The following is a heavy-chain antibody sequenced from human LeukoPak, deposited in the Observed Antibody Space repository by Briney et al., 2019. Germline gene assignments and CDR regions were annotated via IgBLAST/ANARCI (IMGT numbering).Heavy chain of an antibody. J-gene: IGHJ3*02. CDR1: GFTFSSYG. D-gene: IGHD2-15*01. CDR2: IWYDGSNK. CDR3: ASFGEAANDAFDI. Sequence: GRSLRLSCAASGFTFSSYGMHWVRQAPGKGLEWVAVIWYDGSNKYYADSVKGRFTISRDNSKNTLYLQTNSLRAEDTAVYYCASFGEAANDAFDIWGQGAMVTVSS. V-gene: IGHV3-33*01.